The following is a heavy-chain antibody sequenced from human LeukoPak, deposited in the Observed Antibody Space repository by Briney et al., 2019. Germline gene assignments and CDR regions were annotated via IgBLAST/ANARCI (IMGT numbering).Heavy chain of an antibody. CDR1: GGSFSGYY. CDR3: ARLGVAAPFIDY. V-gene: IGHV4-34*01. J-gene: IGHJ4*02. D-gene: IGHD6-13*01. CDR2: INHSGST. Sequence: PSETLSLTCAVYGGSFSGYYWSWIRQPPGKGLEWIGEINHSGSTNYNPSLKSRVTISVDTSKNQFSLKLSSVTAADTAVYYCARLGVAAPFIDYWGQGTLVTVSS.